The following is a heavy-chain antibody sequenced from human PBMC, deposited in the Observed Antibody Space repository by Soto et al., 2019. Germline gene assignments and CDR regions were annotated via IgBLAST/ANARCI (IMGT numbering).Heavy chain of an antibody. J-gene: IGHJ5*02. CDR3: ARGQRFSDWFDP. V-gene: IGHV4-4*07. CDR2: IYSSGST. Sequence: SETLSLTCTVSGGAISTYYWTWIRQPAGKGLEWIGRIYSSGSTKYNPSLQSRVTMSLVTSNNQFSLRLTSVTAADTAVYYCARGQRFSDWFDPWGQGTLVTVSS. CDR1: GGAISTYY. D-gene: IGHD3-3*01.